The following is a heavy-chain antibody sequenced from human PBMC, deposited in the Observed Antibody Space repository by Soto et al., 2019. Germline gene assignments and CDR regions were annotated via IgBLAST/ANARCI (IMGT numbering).Heavy chain of an antibody. CDR1: GGSISSGGYY. Sequence: QVQLQESGPGLVKPSQTLSLTCTVSGGSISSGGYYWSWIRQHPGKGLEWIGYIYYSGSTYYNPSLQSRVTISVETSKNQFSLKMSSVTAADTAVYYCAREPTGTTASDFWGQGTLVTVSS. V-gene: IGHV4-31*03. D-gene: IGHD4-17*01. J-gene: IGHJ4*02. CDR3: AREPTGTTASDF. CDR2: IYYSGST.